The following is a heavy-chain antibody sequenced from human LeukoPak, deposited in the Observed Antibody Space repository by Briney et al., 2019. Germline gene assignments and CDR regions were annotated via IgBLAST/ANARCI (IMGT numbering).Heavy chain of an antibody. CDR3: AKDSQWLLPDY. CDR1: GFIFSSYG. Sequence: GGSLRLSCAASGFIFSSYGVHWVRQAPGKGLEWVAFIRYDGSNKYYADSVKGRFTISRDNSKNTLYLQMNSLRAEDTAVYYCAKDSQWLLPDYWGQGTLVTVSS. V-gene: IGHV3-30*02. J-gene: IGHJ4*02. D-gene: IGHD6-19*01. CDR2: IRYDGSNK.